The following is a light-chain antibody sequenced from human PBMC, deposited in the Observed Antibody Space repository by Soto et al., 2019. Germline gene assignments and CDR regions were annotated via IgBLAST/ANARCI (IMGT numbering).Light chain of an antibody. CDR3: HKYYVSPLI. CDR2: WAS. Sequence: DIVMTQSPDSLAVSLGERATINCKSSQSVLYSSNNKNYLTWYQQKPGQPPKLLISWASTRESGVPERFSGSGSGTVFPLTISSLRAGEGAVYYCHKYYVSPLIFGGGTKVEIK. V-gene: IGKV4-1*01. J-gene: IGKJ4*01. CDR1: QSVLYSSNNKNY.